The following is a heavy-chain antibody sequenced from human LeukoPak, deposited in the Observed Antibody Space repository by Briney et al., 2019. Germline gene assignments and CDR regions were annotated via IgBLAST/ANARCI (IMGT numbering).Heavy chain of an antibody. J-gene: IGHJ4*02. CDR2: IYSGGST. CDR3: ARSGRGTYYYFDY. D-gene: IGHD1-26*01. V-gene: IGHV3-53*01. Sequence: GGSLRLSCVASGFTFTSYAMSWVRQAPGKGLERVSVIYSGGSTYYADSVKGRFTISRDNSKNTLYLQMNSLRAEDTAVYYCARSGRGTYYYFDYWGQGTLVTVSS. CDR1: GFTFTSYA.